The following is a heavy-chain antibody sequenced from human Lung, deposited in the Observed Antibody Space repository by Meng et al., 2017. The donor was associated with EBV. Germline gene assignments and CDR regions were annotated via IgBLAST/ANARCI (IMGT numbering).Heavy chain of an antibody. D-gene: IGHD2-15*01. CDR1: GGSFRGYY. CDR3: ARGRQIGWQGGDFAY. Sequence: QARLTQWGAGLLKPLETLSLRWAFSGGSFRGYYWSWIRQSPERGLEWIGEINHSGHTNYNPSLKSRVTISVDTSKNQFSLNLSSVTAADTAVYYCARGRQIGWQGGDFAYWSQGTLVTVSS. CDR2: INHSGHT. J-gene: IGHJ4*02. V-gene: IGHV4-34*02.